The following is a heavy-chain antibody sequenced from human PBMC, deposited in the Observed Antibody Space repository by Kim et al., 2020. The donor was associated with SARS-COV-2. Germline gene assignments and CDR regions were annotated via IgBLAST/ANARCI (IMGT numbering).Heavy chain of an antibody. Sequence: WGSLRLSCAASGFTFSSYGMHWVRQAPGKGLEWVAVISYDGSNKYYADSVKGRLTISRDNSKNTLYLQMNSLRVEDTAVYYCAKEEGSAYSSGWTYYYYGMDVWGQGTTVTVSS. CDR3: AKEEGSAYSSGWTYYYYGMDV. D-gene: IGHD6-19*01. J-gene: IGHJ6*02. CDR2: ISYDGSNK. CDR1: GFTFSSYG. V-gene: IGHV3-30*18.